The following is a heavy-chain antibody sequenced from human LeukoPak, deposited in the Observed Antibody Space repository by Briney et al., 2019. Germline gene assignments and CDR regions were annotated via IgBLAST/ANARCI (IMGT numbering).Heavy chain of an antibody. CDR3: ARYSSSWYDLIDY. CDR2: IYHSGST. V-gene: IGHV4-38-2*02. D-gene: IGHD6-13*01. Sequence: ASETLSLTCTVSGYSISSGYYWGWIRQPPGKGLEWIGSIYHSGSTYYNPSLKSRVTISVDTSKNQFSLKLSSVTAADTAVYYCARYSSSWYDLIDYWGQGTLVTVSS. CDR1: GYSISSGYY. J-gene: IGHJ4*02.